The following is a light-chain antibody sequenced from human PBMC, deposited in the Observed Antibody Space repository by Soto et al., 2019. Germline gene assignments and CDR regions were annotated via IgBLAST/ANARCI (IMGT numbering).Light chain of an antibody. CDR2: DAS. V-gene: IGKV3-11*01. CDR3: QQRSNWPPWT. Sequence: EIVLTQSPATLSLSPGERATLSCRASQSVSSYLAWYQQKSGQAPRLLIYDASNRATGIPARFSGSGSGTDFTLTISSLEPEDFAVYYCQQRSNWPPWTFGQGTKVDI. CDR1: QSVSSY. J-gene: IGKJ1*01.